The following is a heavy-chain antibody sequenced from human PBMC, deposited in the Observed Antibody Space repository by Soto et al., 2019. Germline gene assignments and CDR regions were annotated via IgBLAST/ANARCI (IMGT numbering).Heavy chain of an antibody. Sequence: QVHLVQSGAEVKKPGASVKVSCKGSGYGFTTYCITWVRQAPGQGLEWMAWISAHNGNTNYAQKLHGRVTVTRDTSTRTAYMELRSLRSDDTAVYYCARGRYGDYWGQGALVTVSS. V-gene: IGHV1-18*01. CDR2: ISAHNGNT. CDR1: GYGFTTYC. D-gene: IGHD1-1*01. CDR3: ARGRYGDY. J-gene: IGHJ4*02.